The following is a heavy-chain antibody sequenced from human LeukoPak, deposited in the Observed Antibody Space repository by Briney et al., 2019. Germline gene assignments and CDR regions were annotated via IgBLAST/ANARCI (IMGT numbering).Heavy chain of an antibody. J-gene: IGHJ4*02. CDR1: GGSISSSSYY. V-gene: IGHV4-39*01. CDR2: IYYSGST. D-gene: IGHD6-13*01. CDR3: ARREAAAGVDY. Sequence: SETLSLTCTVSGGSISSSSYYWGWIRQPPGKGLEWIGSIYYSGSTYYNPSLKSRVTISVDTSKNQFSLKLSSVTAADTAVYYCARREAAAGVDYWGQGTLVTVSS.